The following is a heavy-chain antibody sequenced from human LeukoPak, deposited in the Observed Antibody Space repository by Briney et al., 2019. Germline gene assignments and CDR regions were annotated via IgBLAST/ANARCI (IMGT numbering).Heavy chain of an antibody. CDR2: VSFDGSKK. CDR1: GFTFSSFE. Sequence: GGSLRLSCAASGFTFSSFEMNWVRQAPGKGLDWVAVVSFDGSKKYYADSVKGRFTISRDNSKNTLYLQMNTLRPDDTAVYYCTVAKRGPFDYWAQETLVTVSS. J-gene: IGHJ4*01. CDR3: TVAKRGPFDY. D-gene: IGHD4-11*01. V-gene: IGHV3-30*03.